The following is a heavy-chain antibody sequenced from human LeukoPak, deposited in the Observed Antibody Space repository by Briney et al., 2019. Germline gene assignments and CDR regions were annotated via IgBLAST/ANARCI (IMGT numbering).Heavy chain of an antibody. Sequence: AASVKVSCKASGGTFSSYAISWVRQAPGQGLEWMGGIIPIFGTANYAQKFQGRVTITADKSTSTAYMELSSLRSEDTAVYYCARGGPMITFGGVTHPFDYWGQGTLVTVSS. CDR1: GGTFSSYA. D-gene: IGHD3-16*01. J-gene: IGHJ4*02. CDR2: IIPIFGTA. CDR3: ARGGPMITFGGVTHPFDY. V-gene: IGHV1-69*06.